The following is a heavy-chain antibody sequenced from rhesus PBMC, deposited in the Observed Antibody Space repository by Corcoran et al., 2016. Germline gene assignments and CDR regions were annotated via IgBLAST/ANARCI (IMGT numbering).Heavy chain of an antibody. V-gene: IGHV4-127*01. CDR2: IGGSRCST. Sequence: QVQLQESGPGLVKPSETLSLTCAVSGYSISSGYGWSWIRQPPGKGLEWIGFIGGSRCSTNYTPSLKSRVTISTDTSKNQFCLKLSSVTAADTAVYYCARSWGYHFDYWGQGVLVTVSS. CDR3: ARSWGYHFDY. D-gene: IGHD5-42*01. CDR1: GYSISSGYG. J-gene: IGHJ4*01.